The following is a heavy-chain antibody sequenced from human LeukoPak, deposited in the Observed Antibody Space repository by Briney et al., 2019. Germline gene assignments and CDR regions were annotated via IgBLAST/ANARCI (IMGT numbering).Heavy chain of an antibody. Sequence: PSETLSLTCTVSGGSISSYYWSWLRQPPGKGLEWIGYIYYSGSTNYNPSLKSRVTISVDTSKNQFSLKLSSVTAADTAVYYCARDGPYYYGSGSPSGMDVWGQGTTVTVSS. V-gene: IGHV4-59*01. D-gene: IGHD3-10*01. CDR3: ARDGPYYYGSGSPSGMDV. J-gene: IGHJ6*02. CDR1: GGSISSYY. CDR2: IYYSGST.